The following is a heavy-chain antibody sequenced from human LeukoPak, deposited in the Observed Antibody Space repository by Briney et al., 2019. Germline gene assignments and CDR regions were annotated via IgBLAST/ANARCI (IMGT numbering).Heavy chain of an antibody. CDR1: GGTFSSYA. CDR3: ARGGVGGDWFDP. D-gene: IGHD2-15*01. J-gene: IGHJ5*02. Sequence: GASVKVSCKASGGTFSSYAISWVRQAPGQGLEWMGWMNPNSGNTGYAQKFQGRVTITRNTSISTAYMELSSLRSEDTAVYYCARGGVGGDWFDPWGQGTLVTVSS. CDR2: MNPNSGNT. V-gene: IGHV1-8*03.